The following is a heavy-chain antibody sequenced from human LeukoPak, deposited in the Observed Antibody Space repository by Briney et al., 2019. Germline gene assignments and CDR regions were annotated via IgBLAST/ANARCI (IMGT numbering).Heavy chain of an antibody. D-gene: IGHD1-26*01. CDR1: GGSFSSYY. V-gene: IGHV4-39*01. J-gene: IGHJ4*02. Sequence: SETLSLTCAVYGGSFSSYYWGWIRQPPGKGLEWIGSMYYRGSTYYNPSLKSRVTISVDTSKNQFSLKLSSVTAADTAVYYCARLYFGSYYYFDYWGQGTLVTVSS. CDR2: MYYRGST. CDR3: ARLYFGSYYYFDY.